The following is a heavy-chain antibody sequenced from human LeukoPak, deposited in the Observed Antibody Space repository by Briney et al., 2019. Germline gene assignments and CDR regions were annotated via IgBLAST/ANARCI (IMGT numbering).Heavy chain of an antibody. V-gene: IGHV1-69*13. CDR2: IIPIFGTA. Sequence: ASVKVSCKASGGTFSSYAISWVRQAPGQGLEWMGGIIPIFGTANYAQKFQGRVTITADESTSTAYMELSSLRSEDTAVYYCARQISHCSGGSCYSVYAFGIWGQGTMVTVSS. J-gene: IGHJ3*02. CDR3: ARQISHCSGGSCYSVYAFGI. CDR1: GGTFSSYA. D-gene: IGHD2-15*01.